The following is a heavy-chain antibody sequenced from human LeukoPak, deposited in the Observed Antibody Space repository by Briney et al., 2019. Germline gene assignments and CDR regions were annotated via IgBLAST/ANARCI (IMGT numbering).Heavy chain of an antibody. CDR1: GGTFSSYA. J-gene: IGHJ5*02. Sequence: SVKVSCKASGGTFSSYAISWVRQAPGQGLEWMGRIIPILGIANYAQKFQGRVTITADKSTSAAYMELSSLRSEDTAVYYCARGAPTTVFWFDPWGQGTLVTVSS. V-gene: IGHV1-69*04. CDR3: ARGAPTTVFWFDP. D-gene: IGHD4-11*01. CDR2: IIPILGIA.